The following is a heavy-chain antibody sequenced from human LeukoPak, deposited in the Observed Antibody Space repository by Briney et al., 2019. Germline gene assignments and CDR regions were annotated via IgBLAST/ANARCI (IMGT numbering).Heavy chain of an antibody. CDR3: ARVTPPELTYYFDY. D-gene: IGHD2-21*02. CDR2: IYHSGST. V-gene: IGHV4-4*02. CDR1: GGSISSSNR. J-gene: IGHJ4*02. Sequence: PSETLSLTCAVSGGSISSSNRWSWVRQPPGKGLEWIGEIYHSGSTNYNPSLKSRVTISVDKSKNQFSLKLSSVTAADTAVYYCARVTPPELTYYFDYWGQGTLVTVSS.